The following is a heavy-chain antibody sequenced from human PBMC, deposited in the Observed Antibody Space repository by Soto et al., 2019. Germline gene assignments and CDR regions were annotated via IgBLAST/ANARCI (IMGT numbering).Heavy chain of an antibody. D-gene: IGHD6-13*01. V-gene: IGHV3-15*07. J-gene: IGHJ4*02. CDR3: TTEGLSSSWYHEGF. CDR1: SVSNAW. CDR2: IKRKTDGGTT. Sequence: SVSNAWMNWVRQAPGKGLEWVGRIKRKTDGGTTDYAAPVKGRFTISRDDSKNTLYLQLNSLKTEDTDVYYCTTEGLSSSWYHEGFWGQGTLVTVSS.